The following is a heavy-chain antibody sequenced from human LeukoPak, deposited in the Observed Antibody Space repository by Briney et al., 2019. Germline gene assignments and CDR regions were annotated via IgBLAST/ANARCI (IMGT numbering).Heavy chain of an antibody. V-gene: IGHV3-21*01. CDR3: ARDRGNYPDYYCYYMDV. Sequence: GGSLRLSCAASGFTFSSYSMNWVRQAPGKGLEWVSSISSSSSYIYYADSVKGRFTISRDNAKNSLYLQMNSLRAEDTAVYYCARDRGNYPDYYCYYMDVWGKGTTVTVSS. D-gene: IGHD4-11*01. J-gene: IGHJ6*03. CDR2: ISSSSSYI. CDR1: GFTFSSYS.